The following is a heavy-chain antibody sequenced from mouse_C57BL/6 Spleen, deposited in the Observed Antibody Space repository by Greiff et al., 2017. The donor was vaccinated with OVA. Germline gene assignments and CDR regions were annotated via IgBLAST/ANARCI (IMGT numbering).Heavy chain of an antibody. J-gene: IGHJ4*01. CDR1: GFTFSSYG. Sequence: EVQLQQSGGDLVKPGGSLKLSCAASGFTFSSYGMSWVRQTPDKRLEWVATISSGGSYTYYPDSVKGRFTISRDNAKNTLYLQMSSLKSEDTAMYYCARHDGRYAMDYWGQGTSVTVSS. CDR2: ISSGGSYT. CDR3: ARHDGRYAMDY. D-gene: IGHD1-1*01. V-gene: IGHV5-6*01.